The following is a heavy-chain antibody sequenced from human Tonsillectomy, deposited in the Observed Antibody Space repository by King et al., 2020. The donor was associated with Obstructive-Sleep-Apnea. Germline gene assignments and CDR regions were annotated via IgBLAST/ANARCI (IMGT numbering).Heavy chain of an antibody. CDR1: GFTFSNAW. D-gene: IGHD1-26*01. J-gene: IGHJ4*02. CDR3: ATRPRGGATAFDY. CDR2: IKSKIDGGTT. Sequence: QLVQSGGGLVKPGGSLRLSCAASGFTFSNAWMSWVRQAPGKGLEGVGRIKSKIDGGTTDYAAPGKGRFTISTDASKNTLYLQMNILKTEDTAVYYCATRPRGGATAFDYWGQGTLVTVSS. V-gene: IGHV3-15*01.